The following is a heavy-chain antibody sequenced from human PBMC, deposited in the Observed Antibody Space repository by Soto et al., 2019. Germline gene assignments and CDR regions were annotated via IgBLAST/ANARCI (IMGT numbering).Heavy chain of an antibody. D-gene: IGHD3-16*01. CDR3: ARNRFGIDD. V-gene: IGHV1-18*01. CDR2: IIAYNGST. J-gene: IGHJ4*02. CDR1: GCTFTSYG. Sequence: ASVKVSCKASGCTFTSYGISWVRQAPGQGLEWMGGIIAYNGSTNYAQKLQGRVTMTADTSTSTAYMELSSLRADDTAVYYCARNRFGIDDWGQGSLVPVSS.